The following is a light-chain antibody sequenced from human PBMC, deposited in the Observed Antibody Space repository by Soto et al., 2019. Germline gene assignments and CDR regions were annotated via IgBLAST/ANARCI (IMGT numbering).Light chain of an antibody. CDR3: QQFGRSLFT. CDR1: QSVSSKY. Sequence: DIVLTQSPGTLSLSPGETATLSCRASQSVSSKYLAWYQQKPGQAPRVLIYGASIRATGVPERFSGGGSGTDFTVTLTSLEPGDFAMYYCQQFGRSLFTCGPGTKVDFK. J-gene: IGKJ3*01. V-gene: IGKV3-20*01. CDR2: GAS.